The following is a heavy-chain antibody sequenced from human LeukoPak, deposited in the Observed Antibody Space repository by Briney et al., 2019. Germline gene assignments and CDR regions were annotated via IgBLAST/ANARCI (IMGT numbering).Heavy chain of an antibody. V-gene: IGHV3-30*18. J-gene: IGHJ4*02. CDR2: ISYDGSNK. Sequence: GRSLRLSCAASGFTFSSYGMHWVRQAPGKGLEWVAVISYDGSNKYYADSVKGRFTIPRDNSKNTLYLQMNSLRAEDTAVYYCAKDGSGSPVDYWGQGTLVTVSS. CDR3: AKDGSGSPVDY. D-gene: IGHD3-10*01. CDR1: GFTFSSYG.